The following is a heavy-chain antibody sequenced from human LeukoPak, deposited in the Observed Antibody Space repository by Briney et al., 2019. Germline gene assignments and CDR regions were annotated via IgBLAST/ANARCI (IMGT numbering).Heavy chain of an antibody. CDR3: ARDAWGRGTADY. CDR1: GFTLSSYW. V-gene: IGHV3-7*01. J-gene: IGHJ4*02. D-gene: IGHD3-16*01. Sequence: PGGSLRLSCAASGFTLSSYWMRWVRQAPGKGLEWVANIKQDGSEKYYVDSVKGRFTISRDNAKNSLYLQMNSLRAEDTAVYYCARDAWGRGTADYWGQGTLVTVSS. CDR2: IKQDGSEK.